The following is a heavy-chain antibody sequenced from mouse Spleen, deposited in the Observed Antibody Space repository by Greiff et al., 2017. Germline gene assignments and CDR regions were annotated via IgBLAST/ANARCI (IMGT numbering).Heavy chain of an antibody. D-gene: IGHD3-3*01. CDR1: GYAFSSYW. CDR3: ARPGLGLNYFDY. CDR2: IYPGDGDT. J-gene: IGHJ2*01. V-gene: IGHV1-80*01. Sequence: QVQLKQSGAELVKPGASVKISCKASGYAFSSYWMNWVKQRPGKGLEWIGQIYPGDGDTNYNGKFKGKATLTADKSSSTAYMQLSSLTSEDSAVYFCARPGLGLNYFDYWGQGTTLTVSS.